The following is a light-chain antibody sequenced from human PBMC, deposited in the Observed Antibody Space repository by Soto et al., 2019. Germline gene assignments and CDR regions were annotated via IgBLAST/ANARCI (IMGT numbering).Light chain of an antibody. CDR1: QSVSSN. J-gene: IGKJ1*01. V-gene: IGKV3-15*01. CDR2: GAF. CDR3: QQYNDWPLT. Sequence: EILMTQSPVTLSVSPGERATLSCRASQSVSSNLAWYQQKPGQAPSLLIYGAFTRATGIPARFSGTGSGTAVTLTISSLQSEDFELYYCQQYNDWPLTFGQGTKVEI.